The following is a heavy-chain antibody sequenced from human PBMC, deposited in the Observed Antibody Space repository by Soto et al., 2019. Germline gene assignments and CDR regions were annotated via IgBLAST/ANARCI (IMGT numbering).Heavy chain of an antibody. CDR1: GGSISSGDYY. CDR2: IYYSGST. V-gene: IGHV4-30-4*01. CDR3: ASYSSGWYGFDY. J-gene: IGHJ4*02. D-gene: IGHD6-19*01. Sequence: QVQLQESGPGLVKPSQTLSLTCTVSGGSISSGDYYWSWIRQPPGKGLEWIGYIYYSGSTYYNPSLMSRVTLSVDTSQYPFSLKLSSVTAADTAVYYCASYSSGWYGFDYWGQGTLVTVSS.